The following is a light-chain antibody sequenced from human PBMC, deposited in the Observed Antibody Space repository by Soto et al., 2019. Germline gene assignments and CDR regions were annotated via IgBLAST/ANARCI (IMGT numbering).Light chain of an antibody. CDR2: DVS. Sequence: QSALTQPASVSGSPGQSITISCTGTSSDVGGYNYVSWYQQHPGKAPKLMIYDVSNRPSGGSNRFSGSKSGNTASLTISGLQAEDEAYYYCSSYTSSSTPVFGGGTKLTVL. V-gene: IGLV2-14*01. CDR3: SSYTSSSTPV. CDR1: SSDVGGYNY. J-gene: IGLJ2*01.